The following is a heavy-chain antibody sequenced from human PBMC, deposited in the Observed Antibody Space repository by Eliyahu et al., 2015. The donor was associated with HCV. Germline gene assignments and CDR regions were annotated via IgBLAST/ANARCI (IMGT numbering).Heavy chain of an antibody. CDR3: SRHHDDYTKMARDVFDI. D-gene: IGHD4-17*01. Sequence: EVQLVESGGGLVKPGGSLRLXXAASGFTFNXYTMNWXRQAPGKGLEWVSXISSSSHYIYYADSVKGRFTISRDNAKNSLYLQLNSLRADDTAVYYCSRHHDDYTKMARDVFDIWGQGTIVTVSS. CDR2: ISSSSHYI. J-gene: IGHJ3*02. V-gene: IGHV3-21*01. CDR1: GFTFNXYT.